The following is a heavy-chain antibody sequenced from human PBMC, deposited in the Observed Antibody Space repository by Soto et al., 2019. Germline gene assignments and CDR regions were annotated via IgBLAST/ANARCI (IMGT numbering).Heavy chain of an antibody. CDR1: GGSINSYY. Sequence: SQTLSLTCTVSGGSINSYYWYWIRQPAGKGLEWIGRIYISGSTNYNPSLKSRVTMSIDTSKNQFSLKVSSVTAADTAVYYCGRSSARIATLRGPSNAFDVWGQGTMVNVS. V-gene: IGHV4-4*07. J-gene: IGHJ3*01. D-gene: IGHD6-6*01. CDR3: GRSSARIATLRGPSNAFDV. CDR2: IYISGST.